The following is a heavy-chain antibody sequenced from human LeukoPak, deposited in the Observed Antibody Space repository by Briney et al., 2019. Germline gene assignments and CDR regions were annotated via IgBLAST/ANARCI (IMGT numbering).Heavy chain of an antibody. Sequence: GGSLRLSCAASGFTFSSYLMSWVRQAPGKGLEWVANIKQDGSEKYYVDSVKGRFTISRDNAKNSLYLQMNSLRAEDTAVYYCARDTFSPPIWFGELSELDAFDIWGQGTMVTVSS. CDR2: IKQDGSEK. D-gene: IGHD3-10*01. J-gene: IGHJ3*02. CDR1: GFTFSSYL. V-gene: IGHV3-7*01. CDR3: ARDTFSPPIWFGELSELDAFDI.